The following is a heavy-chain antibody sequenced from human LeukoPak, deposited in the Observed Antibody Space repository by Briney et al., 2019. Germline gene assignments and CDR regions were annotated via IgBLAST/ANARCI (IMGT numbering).Heavy chain of an antibody. D-gene: IGHD6-13*01. CDR1: GFTFSNYP. CDR2: ITGYGAT. J-gene: IGHJ5*02. V-gene: IGHV3-23*01. Sequence: GGSLRLSCAAPGFTFSNYPIMRVRQAPGTGLQWVSPITGYGATFYADSVRGRFTIFRDTSMNTLFLQMNSLGAEDTAVYYCAKGAAAGKVDWFDPWGQGTLVTVSS. CDR3: AKGAAAGKVDWFDP.